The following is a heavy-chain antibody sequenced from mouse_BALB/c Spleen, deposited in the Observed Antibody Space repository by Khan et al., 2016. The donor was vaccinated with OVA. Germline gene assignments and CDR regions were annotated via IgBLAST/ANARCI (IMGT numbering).Heavy chain of an antibody. V-gene: IGHV5-17*02. CDR2: ISSGSSTI. CDR3: ARRRIYDGYYGGAMDY. CDR1: GFTFSGFG. D-gene: IGHD2-3*01. J-gene: IGHJ4*01. Sequence: EVELVESGGGLVQPGGSRKLSCAASGFTFSGFGMHWVRQAPEKGLEWVAYISSGSSTIYYADTVKGRFTISRDNPKNTLILQLPSLRSEDTAMYYSARRRIYDGYYGGAMDYWGQGTSVTVSS.